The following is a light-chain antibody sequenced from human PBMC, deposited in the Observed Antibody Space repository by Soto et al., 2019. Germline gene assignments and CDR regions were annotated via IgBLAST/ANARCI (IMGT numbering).Light chain of an antibody. CDR1: QSLVYSDGNTY. CDR3: MQGTHWPPT. J-gene: IGKJ1*01. CDR2: KVS. Sequence: DVVMTQSPLSLPVTLGQPASISCRSSQSLVYSDGNTYLNWFQQRPGQSPRRLIYKVSNRDSGVPDRFSGSGSGTDFTLKISRVEAEDLGVYYCMQGTHWPPTFGLGTKVEIK. V-gene: IGKV2-30*01.